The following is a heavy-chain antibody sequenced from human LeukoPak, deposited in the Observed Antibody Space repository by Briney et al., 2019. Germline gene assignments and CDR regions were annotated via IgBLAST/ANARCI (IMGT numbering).Heavy chain of an antibody. CDR2: ISAYNGNT. CDR3: AKDYSGRVGRRKTTQTGLKDDRYYYYGMDV. J-gene: IGHJ6*02. V-gene: IGHV1-18*01. D-gene: IGHD1-1*01. Sequence: ASVKVSCKASGYTFTSYGISWVRQAPGQGLEWMGWISAYNGNTNYAQKLQGRDTMTTDTSTSTAYMELRSLRSDDTAVYYCAKDYSGRVGRRKTTQTGLKDDRYYYYGMDVWGQGTTVTVSS. CDR1: GYTFTSYG.